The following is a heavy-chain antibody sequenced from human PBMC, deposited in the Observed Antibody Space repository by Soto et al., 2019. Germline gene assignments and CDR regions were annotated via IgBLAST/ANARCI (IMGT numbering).Heavy chain of an antibody. J-gene: IGHJ4*02. D-gene: IGHD3-22*01. Sequence: EVQLVESGGGLVQPGGSLRLSCAASGFTFSSYSMNWVRQAPGKGLEWVSYISSSSSTIYYADSVKGRFPISRDNAKNSLYLQMNSLRAADTAVYYCASSSGYYDYWGQGTLVTVSS. V-gene: IGHV3-48*01. CDR1: GFTFSSYS. CDR3: ASSSGYYDY. CDR2: ISSSSSTI.